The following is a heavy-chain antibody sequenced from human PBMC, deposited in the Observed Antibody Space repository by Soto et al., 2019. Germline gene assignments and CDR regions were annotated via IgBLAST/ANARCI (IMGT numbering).Heavy chain of an antibody. CDR1: DGSISSYY. J-gene: IGHJ5*02. CDR3: ASGTYYYGSGPNWFDP. CDR2: IYYSGST. D-gene: IGHD3-10*01. Sequence: PSSTPSLTCTHPDGSISSYYWSWIRQPPVNVLEWIGYIYYSGSTNYNPYLKSRVTISVDTSKNQFSLKLSSVTAADTAVYYCASGTYYYGSGPNWFDPWGQGILVTVSS. V-gene: IGHV4-59*01.